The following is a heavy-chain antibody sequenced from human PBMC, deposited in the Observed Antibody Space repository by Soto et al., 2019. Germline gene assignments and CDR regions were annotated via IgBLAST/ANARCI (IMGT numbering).Heavy chain of an antibody. CDR1: GFTFSSYA. J-gene: IGHJ4*02. Sequence: QVQLVESGGGVVQPGRSLRLSCAASGFTFSSYAMHWVRQAPGKGLEWVAVISYDGSNKYYADSVKGRFTISRDNSKNTLYLQMNSLRAEDTAVYYCARGHSGSYYLNYFDHWGQGTLVTVSS. CDR2: ISYDGSNK. CDR3: ARGHSGSYYLNYFDH. V-gene: IGHV3-30-3*01. D-gene: IGHD1-26*01.